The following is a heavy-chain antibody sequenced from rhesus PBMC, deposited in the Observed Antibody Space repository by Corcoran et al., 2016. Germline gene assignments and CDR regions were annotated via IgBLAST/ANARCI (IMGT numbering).Heavy chain of an antibody. CDR1: GGSISSNY. Sequence: QVQLQESGPGLVKPSETLSLTCAVSGGSISSNYWSWIRQPPGKGLEWIGYIYGSSGSTYYNPSLKSRVTSSTDTSKHQFSLKLSSVTAAGTTVYYCAREWSPWTIFGLVSHLGYWGQGVLVNVSS. CDR3: AREWSPWTIFGLVSHLGY. D-gene: IGHD3-3*01. V-gene: IGHV4-160*01. J-gene: IGHJ4*01. CDR2: IYGSSGST.